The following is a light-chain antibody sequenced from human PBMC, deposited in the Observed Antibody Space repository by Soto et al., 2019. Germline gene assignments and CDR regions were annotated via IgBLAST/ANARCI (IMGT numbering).Light chain of an antibody. CDR2: EVS. J-gene: IGKJ3*01. Sequence: EIVLTQTPLSLSVSPGQPASISCKSSESLLHGDGKTYLFWYLQKPGQPPQLLIYEVSNRHSGVQDRFSGSASGIDFIVKISRVEDEDVGVYYCLQTVRPPLFTFGPGTKVPI. V-gene: IGKV2D-29*01. CDR3: LQTVRPPLFT. CDR1: ESLLHGDGKTY.